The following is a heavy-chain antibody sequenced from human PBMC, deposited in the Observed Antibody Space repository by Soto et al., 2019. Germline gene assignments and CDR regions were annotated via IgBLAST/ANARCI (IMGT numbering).Heavy chain of an antibody. CDR1: GGSISSGGYY. J-gene: IGHJ5*02. D-gene: IGHD3-9*01. CDR3: ARYHRRDYDFLTDGGGRSWFDP. V-gene: IGHV4-31*03. CDR2: IYYSGST. Sequence: PSETLSLTCTVSGGSISSGGYYWSWIRQHPGKGLEWIGYIYYSGSTYYNPSLKSRVTISVDTSKNQFSLNLSSVTAADTAVYYCARYHRRDYDFLTDGGGRSWFDPWGQGTLVTVSS.